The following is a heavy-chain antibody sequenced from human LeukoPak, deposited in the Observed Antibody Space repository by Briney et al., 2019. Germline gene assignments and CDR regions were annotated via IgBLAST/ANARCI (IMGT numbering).Heavy chain of an antibody. CDR2: IYYRGNS. CDR3: ARRPGNYKSGHGDAN. CDR1: GDSIGDSGCY. Sequence: SETLSLTCSVSGDSIGDSGCYWGWIRQPPGKGLEWIASIYYRGNSYYNPSLRSRVTIPIDTSTNQLFLTLSTVTAADTAVYYCARRPGNYKSGHGDANWGRGSLVTVSS. V-gene: IGHV4-39*01. D-gene: IGHD1-7*01. J-gene: IGHJ4*02.